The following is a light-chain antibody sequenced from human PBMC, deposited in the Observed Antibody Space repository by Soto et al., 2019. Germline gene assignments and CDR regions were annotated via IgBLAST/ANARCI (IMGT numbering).Light chain of an antibody. CDR3: QQYENFPLP. V-gene: IGKV1-33*01. J-gene: IGKJ4*01. CDR2: DAS. CDR1: QHISEY. Sequence: DIQMTQSPSSLSASVGDRVTITCQASQHISEYLNWYQYKPGKAPKLLITDASNLKTGVPSRFSGSGSGTKYTFTINSLQPEDIATYYCQQYENFPLPFGGGTKVEI.